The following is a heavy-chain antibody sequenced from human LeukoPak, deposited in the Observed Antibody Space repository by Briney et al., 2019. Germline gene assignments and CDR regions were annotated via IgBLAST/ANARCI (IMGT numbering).Heavy chain of an antibody. J-gene: IGHJ2*01. CDR2: INPKSGDT. CDR3: GVHWGSGYYFDL. D-gene: IGHD7-27*01. CDR1: GYTFTDHY. Sequence: ASVKVSRKASGYTFTDHYVHWVRHTPGQGLEWMGWINPKSGDTNYTQKVQGRVTMTRDTSIVTAYMEVRSLTSDDTGVYYCGVHWGSGYYFDLWGRGILVTVSS. V-gene: IGHV1-2*02.